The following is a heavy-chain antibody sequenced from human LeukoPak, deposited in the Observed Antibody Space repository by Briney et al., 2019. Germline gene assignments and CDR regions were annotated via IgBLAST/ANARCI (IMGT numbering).Heavy chain of an antibody. CDR1: GFTFSSYS. J-gene: IGHJ4*02. Sequence: PGGSLRLSCAASGFTFSSYSMNWVRQAPGKGLEWVSYISSSSSTTYYADSVKGRFTISRDNSKYTLYLQMNSLRAEDTAVYYCAKGGRHSNYDFDYWGQGTLVTVSS. D-gene: IGHD4-11*01. CDR2: ISSSSSTT. CDR3: AKGGRHSNYDFDY. V-gene: IGHV3-48*01.